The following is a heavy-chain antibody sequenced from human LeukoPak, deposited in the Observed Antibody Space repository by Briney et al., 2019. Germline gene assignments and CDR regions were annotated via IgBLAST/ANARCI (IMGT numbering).Heavy chain of an antibody. V-gene: IGHV4-31*03. CDR1: GGSISSDTYH. Sequence: TPSQTLSLTCTVSGGSISSDTYHWSWIRQQPGKGLEWIGYVSYRGSTYYNPSLKSRLSISVDTSKNQFSLKLDSVTAADTAVYYCARDSARTLDPWGQGTLVTVSS. D-gene: IGHD6-6*01. CDR2: VSYRGST. CDR3: ARDSARTLDP. J-gene: IGHJ5*02.